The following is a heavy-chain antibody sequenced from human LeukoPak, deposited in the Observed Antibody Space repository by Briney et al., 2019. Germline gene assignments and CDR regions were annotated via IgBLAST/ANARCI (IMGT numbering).Heavy chain of an antibody. CDR3: ARHAALYSSSWYLDY. V-gene: IGHV4-34*01. D-gene: IGHD6-13*01. CDR2: INHSGST. Sequence: SETLSLTCAVYGGSFSGYYWSWIRQPPGKGLEWIGEINHSGSTNYNPSLKSRVTISVDTSKNQFSLKLSSVTAADTAVYYCARHAALYSSSWYLDYWGQGTLVTVSS. CDR1: GGSFSGYY. J-gene: IGHJ4*02.